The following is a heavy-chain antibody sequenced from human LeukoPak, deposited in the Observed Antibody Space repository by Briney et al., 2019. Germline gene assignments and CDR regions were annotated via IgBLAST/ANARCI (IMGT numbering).Heavy chain of an antibody. Sequence: SETLSLTCSVYSGSFSGYYWSWIRQPPGKGLEWIGEINHSGSTNYNPSLKSRVTISVDTSKNQFSLKLSSVTAADTAVYYCARGSGWYWGRYFDYWGQGTLVTVSS. V-gene: IGHV4-34*01. CDR1: SGSFSGYY. J-gene: IGHJ4*02. CDR3: ARGSGWYWGRYFDY. D-gene: IGHD6-19*01. CDR2: INHSGST.